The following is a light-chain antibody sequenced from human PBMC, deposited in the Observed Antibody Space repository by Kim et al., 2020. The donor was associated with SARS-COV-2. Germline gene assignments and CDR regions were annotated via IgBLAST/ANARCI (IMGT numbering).Light chain of an antibody. Sequence: VAVAMGERATIICGGDNIENKNVHWYQQKPGQAPVLVIFRDRNRPTGIPERFSGSNSGNAATLTISRVQAGDEAAYYCQVWDTTAVFGGGTQLTVL. CDR1: NIENKN. CDR2: RDR. V-gene: IGLV3-9*01. J-gene: IGLJ2*01. CDR3: QVWDTTAV.